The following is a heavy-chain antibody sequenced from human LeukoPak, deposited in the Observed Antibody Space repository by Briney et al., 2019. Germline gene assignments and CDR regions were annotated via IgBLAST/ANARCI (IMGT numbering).Heavy chain of an antibody. CDR2: FDPEDGET. CDR3: ATEGLYCSSTSCYKYFQH. D-gene: IGHD2-2*02. J-gene: IGHJ1*01. CDR1: GYTLTELS. Sequence: GASVKVSCKVSGYTLTELSMHWVRQAPGKGLEWMGGFDPEDGETIYAQKFQGRVTMTEDTSTDTAYMELSSLRSEDTAVYYCATEGLYCSSTSCYKYFQHWGQGTLVTVSS. V-gene: IGHV1-24*01.